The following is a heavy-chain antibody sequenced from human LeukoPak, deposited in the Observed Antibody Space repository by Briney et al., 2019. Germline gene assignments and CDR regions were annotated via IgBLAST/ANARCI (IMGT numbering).Heavy chain of an antibody. V-gene: IGHV1-18*01. D-gene: IGHD3-10*01. CDR1: GYTFTSYG. J-gene: IGHJ3*02. CDR2: ISAYNGNT. Sequence: ASVKVSCKASGYTFTSYGISWVRQAPGQGLEWMGWISAYNGNTNYAQKLQGRVTMTTDTSTSTAYMELRSLRSDDTAVYYCARVAYYGSGSYYYDAFDIWGQGTIVTVSS. CDR3: ARVAYYGSGSYYYDAFDI.